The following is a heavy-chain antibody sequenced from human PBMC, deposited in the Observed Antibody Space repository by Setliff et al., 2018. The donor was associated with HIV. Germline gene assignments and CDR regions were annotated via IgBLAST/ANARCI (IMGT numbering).Heavy chain of an antibody. V-gene: IGHV4-34*01. CDR1: GGSFSGYY. CDR3: ARAPATTHDFDH. Sequence: SETLSLTCAVYGGSFSGYYWNWIRQPPGKGLDWIGEINHSGNTNYNPSLKSRVTISIDTSKNQFSLRLTTVTAADTAVYYCARAPATTHDFDHWGQGTLVTVAS. D-gene: IGHD1-1*01. J-gene: IGHJ4*02. CDR2: INHSGNT.